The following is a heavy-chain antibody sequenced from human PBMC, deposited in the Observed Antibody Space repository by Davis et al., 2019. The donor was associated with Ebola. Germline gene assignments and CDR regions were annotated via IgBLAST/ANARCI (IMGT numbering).Heavy chain of an antibody. V-gene: IGHV4-59*08. CDR1: GGSISFYY. CDR2: IYSSGST. Sequence: MPSETLSLTCTVSGGSISFYYWSWIRQPPGKGLEWIGYIYSSGSTIYNPSLKSRVTISIDTSKNQFSLKLTSVTAADTAVYYCARQSMTGTALDYWGRGTLVTVSS. CDR3: ARQSMTGTALDY. J-gene: IGHJ4*02. D-gene: IGHD1-7*01.